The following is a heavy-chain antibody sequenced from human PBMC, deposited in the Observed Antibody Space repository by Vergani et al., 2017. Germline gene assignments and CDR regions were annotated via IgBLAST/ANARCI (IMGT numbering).Heavy chain of an antibody. CDR3: ARDGWELLDYCYYMDV. CDR1: GFTFSNYW. CDR2: INSDGDST. D-gene: IGHD1-26*01. J-gene: IGHJ6*03. Sequence: VQLVETGGGVVQPGGSLRLSCTASGFTFSNYWMQWVRQAPGKGLMWVSRINSDGDSTSYADSVKGRFTISRDNAKNTLYLQMDSLRAEDTAVYYCARDGWELLDYCYYMDVWGKGTTVTGSS. V-gene: IGHV3-74*01.